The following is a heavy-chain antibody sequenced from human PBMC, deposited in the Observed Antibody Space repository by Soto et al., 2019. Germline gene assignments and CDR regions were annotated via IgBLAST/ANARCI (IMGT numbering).Heavy chain of an antibody. V-gene: IGHV3-21*01. D-gene: IGHD2-2*01. CDR2: ISKSDYT. CDR1: GFAFNNYG. J-gene: IGHJ4*02. Sequence: GGSLRLSCTVSGFAFNNYGINWVRQAPGKGLEWVSSISKSDYTYYSDSVKGRFTISRDNAKNSVSLQMNTLRVEDTAVYYCAREDSIIIPAVSDFWGQGTLVTVSS. CDR3: AREDSIIIPAVSDF.